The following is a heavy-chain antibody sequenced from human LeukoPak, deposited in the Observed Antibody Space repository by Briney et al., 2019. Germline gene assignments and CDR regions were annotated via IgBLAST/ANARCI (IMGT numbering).Heavy chain of an antibody. CDR2: ISYDGSNK. CDR1: GFTFNSYA. J-gene: IGHJ4*02. CDR3: AKDRITMIVGGLDY. D-gene: IGHD3-22*01. Sequence: GGSLRLSCAASGFTFNSYAMHWVRQAPGKGLEWVAVISYDGSNKYYADSVNGRFTISRDNSKNTLYLQMNSLRAEDTAVCYCAKDRITMIVGGLDYWGQGTLVTVSS. V-gene: IGHV3-30*04.